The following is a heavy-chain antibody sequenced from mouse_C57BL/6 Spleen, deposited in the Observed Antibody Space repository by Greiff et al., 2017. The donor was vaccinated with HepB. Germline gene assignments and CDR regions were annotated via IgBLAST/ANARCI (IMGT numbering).Heavy chain of an antibody. Sequence: VQLQQSGAELVKPGASVKMSCKASGYTFTSYWITWVKQRPGQGLEWIGDIYPGSGSTNYNEKFKSKATLTVDTSSSTAYIQLSSLTSEDSAVYYCARGDSPFAYWGQRTLVTVSA. V-gene: IGHV1-55*01. D-gene: IGHD3-3*01. J-gene: IGHJ3*01. CDR1: GYTFTSYW. CDR3: ARGDSPFAY. CDR2: IYPGSGST.